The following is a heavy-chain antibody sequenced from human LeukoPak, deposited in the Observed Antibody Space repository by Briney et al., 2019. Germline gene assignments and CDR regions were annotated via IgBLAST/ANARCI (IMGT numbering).Heavy chain of an antibody. V-gene: IGHV4-39*07. CDR3: ARATADYSNSWSFDF. CDR1: GGSISSRNCY. D-gene: IGHD6-13*01. Sequence: SETLSLTCNVSGGSISSRNCYWGWIRQPPGKGLEWIGSIYYSGSTYYNPSLKSRVTISVDTSKNQFSLKLKSVTAAGTAVFYCARATADYSNSWSFDFWGQGTLVTVSS. CDR2: IYYSGST. J-gene: IGHJ4*02.